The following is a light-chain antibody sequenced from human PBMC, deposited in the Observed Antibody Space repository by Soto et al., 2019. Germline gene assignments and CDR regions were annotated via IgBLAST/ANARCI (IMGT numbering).Light chain of an antibody. J-gene: IGKJ1*01. Sequence: GDRVTITCRASQSITTFLAWYQQKPGKAPQILIYDASKLEPGVPSRLSGGGSGTEFTLTISSLQPDDFATYYCQQYNIWPLTFGQGTKVDI. CDR3: QQYNIWPLT. V-gene: IGKV1-5*01. CDR1: QSITTF. CDR2: DAS.